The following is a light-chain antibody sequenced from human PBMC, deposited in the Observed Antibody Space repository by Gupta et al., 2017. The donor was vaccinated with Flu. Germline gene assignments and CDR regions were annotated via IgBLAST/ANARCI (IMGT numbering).Light chain of an antibody. J-gene: IGLJ3*02. CDR1: GSNFGSNT. Sequence: QSVRTQPPSCSATSGQGLTIPCSGSGSNFGSNTVSWFQQLPGTAPKLLIYTNTLRPSGVPDRFSGSKSGTSASLAIDGLQSEDEADYYCASWDDSLDGWVFGGGTKLTVL. CDR2: TNT. V-gene: IGLV1-44*01. CDR3: ASWDDSLDGWV.